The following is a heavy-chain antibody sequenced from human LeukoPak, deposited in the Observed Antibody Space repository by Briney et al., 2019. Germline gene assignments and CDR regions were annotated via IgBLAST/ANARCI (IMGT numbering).Heavy chain of an antibody. J-gene: IGHJ5*02. CDR1: GYSFSSYE. Sequence: GAPVKVSCKTSGYSFSSYEINWVRQPPGQGLEWMGWMNPNSGNTAYAQKFQGRITMTRDASIRTAYMELNSLRSEDTAVYYCVRLFVQEPSGWFDPWGQGTLVTVS. CDR2: MNPNSGNT. V-gene: IGHV1-8*01. CDR3: VRLFVQEPSGWFDP. D-gene: IGHD3-10*01.